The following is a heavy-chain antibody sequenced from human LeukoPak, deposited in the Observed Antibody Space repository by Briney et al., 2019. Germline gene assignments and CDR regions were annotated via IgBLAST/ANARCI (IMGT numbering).Heavy chain of an antibody. CDR3: ARDGRRGYSYGWNYFDY. CDR1: GGSISSCY. D-gene: IGHD5-18*01. Sequence: SETLSLTCTVSGGSISSCYWSWIRQPPGKGLEWIGYIYYSGSTNYNPSLKSRVTISVDTSKNQFSLKLSSVTAADTAVYYCARDGRRGYSYGWNYFDYWGQGTLVTVSS. V-gene: IGHV4-59*01. J-gene: IGHJ4*02. CDR2: IYYSGST.